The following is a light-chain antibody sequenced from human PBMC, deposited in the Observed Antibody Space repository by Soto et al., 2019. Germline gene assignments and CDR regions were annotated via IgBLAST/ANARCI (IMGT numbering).Light chain of an antibody. J-gene: IGKJ1*01. CDR2: GAS. CDR1: QSVSNNY. V-gene: IGKV3-20*01. CDR3: QQYNNWPPWT. Sequence: EIVLTESPGTLSLSPGERATLXXRASQSVSNNYLAWYQQKPGQAPRLXXYGASNRATGIPDRFSGSGSGTDFTLTISRLEPEDFAVYYCQQYNNWPPWTFGQGTKVDIK.